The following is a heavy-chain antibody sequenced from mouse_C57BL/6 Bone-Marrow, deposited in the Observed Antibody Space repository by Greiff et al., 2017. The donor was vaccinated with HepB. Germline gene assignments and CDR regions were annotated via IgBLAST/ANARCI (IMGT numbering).Heavy chain of an antibody. CDR2: INPYNGGT. V-gene: IGHV1-19*01. D-gene: IGHD1-1*01. CDR3: ARGIKTYYYGSSLYYFDY. J-gene: IGHJ2*01. CDR1: GYTFTDYY. Sequence: VHVKQSGPVLVKPGASVKMSCKASGYTFTDYYMNWVKQSHGKSLEWIGVINPYNGGTSYNQKFKGKATLTVDKSSSTAYMELNSLTSEDSAVYYCARGIKTYYYGSSLYYFDYWGQGTTLTGSS.